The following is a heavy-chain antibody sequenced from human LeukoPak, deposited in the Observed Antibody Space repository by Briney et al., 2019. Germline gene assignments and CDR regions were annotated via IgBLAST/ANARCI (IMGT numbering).Heavy chain of an antibody. J-gene: IGHJ4*02. CDR2: IIPIFGTA. Sequence: GASVKVSCKASGGTFSSYAISWVRQAPGQGLEWMGGIIPIFGTANYAQEFQGRVTITADESTSTAYMELSSLRSEDTAVYYCARAPAKWLRYVYFDYWGQGTLVTVSS. CDR1: GGTFSSYA. V-gene: IGHV1-69*13. D-gene: IGHD5-12*01. CDR3: ARAPAKWLRYVYFDY.